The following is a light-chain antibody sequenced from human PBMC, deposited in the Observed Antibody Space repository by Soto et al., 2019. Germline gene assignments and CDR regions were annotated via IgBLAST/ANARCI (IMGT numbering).Light chain of an antibody. CDR3: LQDYTYPWT. J-gene: IGKJ1*01. CDR2: GAS. V-gene: IGKV1-6*01. Sequence: IQMTQSPSSLSASVGDRVTITYRASQGISNELGWYQQRPGKAPKVLIYGASNLQSGVPSRFSGSASGTDFTLTISSLQPEDFATYYCLQDYTYPWTFGQGTKVHIK. CDR1: QGISNE.